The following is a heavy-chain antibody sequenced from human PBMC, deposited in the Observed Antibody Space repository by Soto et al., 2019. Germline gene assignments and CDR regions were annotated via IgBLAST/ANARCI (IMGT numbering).Heavy chain of an antibody. CDR3: ARGRRSSCCLDF. D-gene: IGHD3-3*01. Sequence: PSETLYLTCTVSGDSLSSINNYWSWIRQPPGEGLEWIGFISYSGTTSYSPSLKSRVAISLDTSKNQFSLSLNFVTAAGTAVYYCARGRRSSCCLDFWGQGILVTVSS. CDR1: GDSLSSINNY. J-gene: IGHJ4*02. CDR2: ISYSGTT. V-gene: IGHV4-30-4*01.